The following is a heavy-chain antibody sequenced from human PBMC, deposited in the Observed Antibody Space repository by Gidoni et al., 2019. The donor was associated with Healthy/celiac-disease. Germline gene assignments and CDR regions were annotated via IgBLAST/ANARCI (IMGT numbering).Heavy chain of an antibody. Sequence: QVQLVESGGGLVKPGGSLRLSCAAAGFPFSDYYMSWIRQAPGKGLEWVSYISSSSSYTNYADSVKGRFTISRDNAKNSLYLQMNSLRAEDTAVYYCARSGALGSDWFDPWGQGTLVTVSS. V-gene: IGHV3-11*05. CDR3: ARSGALGSDWFDP. J-gene: IGHJ5*02. D-gene: IGHD3-10*01. CDR1: GFPFSDYY. CDR2: ISSSSSYT.